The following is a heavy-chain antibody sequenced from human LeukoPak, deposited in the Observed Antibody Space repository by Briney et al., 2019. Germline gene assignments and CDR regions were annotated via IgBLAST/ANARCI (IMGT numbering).Heavy chain of an antibody. V-gene: IGHV3-23*01. CDR3: AKDPLHSSGYYYVPHNWFDP. CDR1: GFTFSSYA. Sequence: GGSLRLSCAASGFTFSSYAMSWVRQAPGKGLEWVSAVSGSGGSTYYAASVKGRFTISRDNSKNTLYLQMNSLRAEDTAVYYCAKDPLHSSGYYYVPHNWFDPWGQGTLVTVSS. D-gene: IGHD3-22*01. J-gene: IGHJ5*02. CDR2: VSGSGGST.